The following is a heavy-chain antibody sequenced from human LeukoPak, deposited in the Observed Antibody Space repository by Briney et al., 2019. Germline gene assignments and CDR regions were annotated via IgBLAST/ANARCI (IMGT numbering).Heavy chain of an antibody. CDR2: IIPIFGTA. V-gene: IGHV1-69*13. D-gene: IGHD3-10*01. J-gene: IGHJ4*02. CDR1: GGTFSSYA. CDR3: ARVREWFGEFRYFDY. Sequence: ASVKVSCKASGGTFSSYAISWVRQAPGQGLEWMGGIIPIFGTANYAQKFQGRVTITADESTSTAYMELSSLRSEDTAVYYCARVREWFGEFRYFDYWGQGTLVTVSS.